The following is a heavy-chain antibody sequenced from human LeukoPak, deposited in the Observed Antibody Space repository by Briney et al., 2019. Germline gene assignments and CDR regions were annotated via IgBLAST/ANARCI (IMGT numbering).Heavy chain of an antibody. Sequence: ASVNVSCKASGYTFTIYYIHWVRQAPGQGLEWMGIINPRDGSTTYAQKFQGRVTTTRDTSTSTVYMDLSSLRSEDTAVYYCARRSCSSSSCYFEYWGQGTLVTVSS. CDR2: INPRDGST. D-gene: IGHD2-2*01. J-gene: IGHJ4*02. CDR3: ARRSCSSSSCYFEY. V-gene: IGHV1-46*01. CDR1: GYTFTIYY.